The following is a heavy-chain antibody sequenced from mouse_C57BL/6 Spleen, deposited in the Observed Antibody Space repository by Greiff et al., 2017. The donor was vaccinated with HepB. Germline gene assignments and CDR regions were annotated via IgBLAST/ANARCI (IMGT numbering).Heavy chain of an antibody. J-gene: IGHJ2*01. Sequence: EVKLVESGGGLVQPGGSLSLSCAASGFTFTDYYMSWVRQPPGKALEWLGFIRNKANGYTTEYNASVKGRFTISRDNSQSILYLQMNALRAEDSATYYCATTTHYFDYWGQGTTLTVSS. V-gene: IGHV7-3*01. CDR1: GFTFTDYY. CDR2: IRNKANGYTT. D-gene: IGHD2-12*01. CDR3: ATTTHYFDY.